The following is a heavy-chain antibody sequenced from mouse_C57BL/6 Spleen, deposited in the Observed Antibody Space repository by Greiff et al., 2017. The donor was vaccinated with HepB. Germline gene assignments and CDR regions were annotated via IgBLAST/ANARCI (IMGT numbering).Heavy chain of an antibody. CDR1: GYTFTDYE. Sequence: VKLQESGAELVRPGASVTLSCKASGYTFTDYEMHWVKQTPVHGLEWIGAIDPETGGTAYNQKFKGKAILTADKSSSTAYMALRSLTSEDSAVYYCTRCEYYGSSPLDYWGQGTTLTVSS. CDR3: TRCEYYGSSPLDY. CDR2: IDPETGGT. J-gene: IGHJ2*01. D-gene: IGHD1-1*01. V-gene: IGHV1-15*01.